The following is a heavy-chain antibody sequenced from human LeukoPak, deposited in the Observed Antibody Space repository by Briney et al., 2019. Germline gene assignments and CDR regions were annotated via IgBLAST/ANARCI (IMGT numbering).Heavy chain of an antibody. CDR1: GGSISSYY. J-gene: IGHJ6*02. D-gene: IGHD6-19*01. V-gene: IGHV4-59*08. CDR3: AKAEAVYYYYYYGMDV. Sequence: SETLSLTCTVSGGSISSYYWSWIRQPPGKGLEWIGYIYYSGSTNYNPSLKSRVTISVDTSKNQFSLKLSSVTAADTAVYYCAKAEAVYYYYYYGMDVWGQGTTVTVSS. CDR2: IYYSGST.